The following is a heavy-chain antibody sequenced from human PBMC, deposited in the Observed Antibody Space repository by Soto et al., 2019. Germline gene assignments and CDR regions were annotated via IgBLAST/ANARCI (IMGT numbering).Heavy chain of an antibody. V-gene: IGHV3-21*01. CDR3: ARAERDYYAMAV. Sequence: GGSLRLSCAASGFTFSSYSMNWVRQAPGKGLEWVSFISSSSSYIYYVDSVKGRFTISRDNAKNSLYLQMNSLRAEDTAVYYCARAERDYYAMAVWGQGTTVTVSS. CDR2: ISSSSSYI. CDR1: GFTFSSYS. J-gene: IGHJ6*02.